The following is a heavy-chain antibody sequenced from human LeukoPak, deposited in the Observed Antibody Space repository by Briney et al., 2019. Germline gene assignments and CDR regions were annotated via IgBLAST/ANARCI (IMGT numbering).Heavy chain of an antibody. J-gene: IGHJ6*02. Sequence: GGSLRLSCAASGFTFSDYYMSWIRQAPGKGLEWVSYISSSSSYTNYADSVKGRFTISRDNAKNSLYLQMNSLRAEDTAVYYCARDLRFLEWLSSCGMDVWGQGTTVTVSS. D-gene: IGHD3-3*01. V-gene: IGHV3-11*06. CDR1: GFTFSDYY. CDR3: ARDLRFLEWLSSCGMDV. CDR2: ISSSSSYT.